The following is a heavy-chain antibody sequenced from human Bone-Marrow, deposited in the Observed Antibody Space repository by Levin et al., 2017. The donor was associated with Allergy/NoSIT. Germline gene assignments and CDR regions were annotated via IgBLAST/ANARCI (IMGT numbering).Heavy chain of an antibody. Sequence: SQTLSLTCTVSGGSIRSSYYWGWIRQPPGRGLEWIAFMYYSGTAYYNPSLGSRVTISVDTSRNQLSLKLNSVTAADTAVYCCARHGPAYYNDWSEAFDIWGQGTMVTVSS. CDR2: MYYSGTA. D-gene: IGHD3-9*01. V-gene: IGHV4-39*01. J-gene: IGHJ3*02. CDR3: ARHGPAYYNDWSEAFDI. CDR1: GGSIRSSYY.